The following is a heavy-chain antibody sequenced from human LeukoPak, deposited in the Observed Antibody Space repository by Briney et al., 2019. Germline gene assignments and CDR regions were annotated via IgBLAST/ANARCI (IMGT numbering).Heavy chain of an antibody. CDR2: ISGSGGST. Sequence: GGSLRLSCAASGFTFSSYAMSWVRQAPGKGLEWVSAISGSGGSTYYADPVKGRFTISRDNSKNTLFLQMNSLRAEDTAVYYCAKGNRLGYSYGHTAYFDYWGQGTLVTVSS. CDR3: AKGNRLGYSYGHTAYFDY. D-gene: IGHD5-18*01. V-gene: IGHV3-23*01. J-gene: IGHJ4*02. CDR1: GFTFSSYA.